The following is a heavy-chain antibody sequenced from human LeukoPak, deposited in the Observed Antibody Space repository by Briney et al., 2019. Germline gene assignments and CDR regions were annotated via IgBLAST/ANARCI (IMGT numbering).Heavy chain of an antibody. CDR3: ARESGKGAFDI. CDR2: IRYDGSNQ. D-gene: IGHD3-10*01. V-gene: IGHV3-30*02. CDR1: GFTLSNYD. Sequence: GGSLRLSCAVSGFTLSNYDIYWIRQAPGKGLEWATFIRYDGSNQYYADSVKGRFTISRDNSKNTVFLQMNSLRIEDTAVYYCARESGKGAFDIWGHGTMVIVSS. J-gene: IGHJ3*02.